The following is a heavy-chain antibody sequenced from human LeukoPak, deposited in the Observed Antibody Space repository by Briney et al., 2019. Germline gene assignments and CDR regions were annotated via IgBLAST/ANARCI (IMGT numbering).Heavy chain of an antibody. D-gene: IGHD2-2*01. V-gene: IGHV3-21*01. J-gene: IGHJ5*02. CDR1: DLTFSGYI. CDR3: ARGLRSCNSASCHPTWFDP. Sequence: GGSLRLSCEASDLTFSGYIMNWVRLAPGRGLEWVSSISHSSNYKYYADSVKGRFTISRDNAMTSLYLQMNSLRAEDTAVYYCARGLRSCNSASCHPTWFDPWGQGALVTVSS. CDR2: ISHSSNYK.